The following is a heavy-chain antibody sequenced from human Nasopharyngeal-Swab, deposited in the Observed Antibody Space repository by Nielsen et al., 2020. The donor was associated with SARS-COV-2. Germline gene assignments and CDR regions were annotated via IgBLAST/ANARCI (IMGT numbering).Heavy chain of an antibody. CDR1: GFTFNSYT. Sequence: GGSLRLSCAASGFTFNSYTMTWVRQAPGKGLEWVSSIISSSSYIYYADSVKGRFTISRDNAKKSVFLQMTSLRVEDTAVYYCTRDRIVDTAMVRTLSGFGHWGQGTQVTVTS. D-gene: IGHD5-18*01. CDR2: IISSSSYI. J-gene: IGHJ4*02. CDR3: TRDRIVDTAMVRTLSGFGH. V-gene: IGHV3-21*01.